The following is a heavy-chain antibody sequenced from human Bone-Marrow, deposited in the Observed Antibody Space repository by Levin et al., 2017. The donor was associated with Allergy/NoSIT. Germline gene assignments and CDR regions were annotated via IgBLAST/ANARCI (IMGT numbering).Heavy chain of an antibody. CDR1: GFSLRTSGVG. CDR2: IYWDDDK. Sequence: SGPTLVKPTQTLTLTCTFSGFSLRTSGVGVGWIRQPPGKALECLALIYWDDDKRYSPSLKSRLTITKDTSKNQVVLSMTNMDPVDTGTYYCALITMIEGAYTFDPWGQGTLVTVSS. D-gene: IGHD3-22*01. CDR3: ALITMIEGAYTFDP. V-gene: IGHV2-5*02. J-gene: IGHJ5*02.